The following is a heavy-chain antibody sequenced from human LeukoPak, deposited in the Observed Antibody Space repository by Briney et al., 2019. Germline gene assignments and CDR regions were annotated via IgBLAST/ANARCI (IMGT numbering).Heavy chain of an antibody. CDR1: GFTFTSSA. CDR2: IVVGSGNT. J-gene: IGHJ4*02. V-gene: IGHV1-58*02. Sequence: APVKVSCKASGFTFTSSAMQWVRQARGQRLEWIGWIVVGSGNTNYAQKFQERVTITRDMSTSTAYMELSSLRSEDTAVYYCARGSWDWLFLFDYWGQGTLVTVSS. D-gene: IGHD3/OR15-3a*01. CDR3: ARGSWDWLFLFDY.